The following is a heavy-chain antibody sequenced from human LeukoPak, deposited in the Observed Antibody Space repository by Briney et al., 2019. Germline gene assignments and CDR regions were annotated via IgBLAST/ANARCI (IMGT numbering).Heavy chain of an antibody. CDR3: ARWSGSFHGFDY. Sequence: GGSLRLSCAASGFTFSSYSMNWVRQAPGKGLEWVSSISSSSTYIYYADSVKGRFTISRDNAKNSLYLQMNSLRAEDTAVYYCARWSGSFHGFDYWGQGTLVTVSS. V-gene: IGHV3-21*01. CDR1: GFTFSSYS. CDR2: ISSSSTYI. D-gene: IGHD1-26*01. J-gene: IGHJ4*02.